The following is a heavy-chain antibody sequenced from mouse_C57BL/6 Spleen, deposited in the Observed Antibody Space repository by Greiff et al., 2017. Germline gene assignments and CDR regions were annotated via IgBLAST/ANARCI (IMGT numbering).Heavy chain of an antibody. J-gene: IGHJ4*01. CDR2: ILPGSGST. Sequence: QVQLQQSGAELMKPGASVKLSCKATGYTFTGYWIEWVKQRPGHGLEWIGEILPGSGSTNYNEKFKGKATFTADTSSNTAYMQLSSLTTEDSAIYYCARREKVLPHYYAMDYWGQGTSVPVSS. V-gene: IGHV1-9*01. CDR3: ARREKVLPHYYAMDY. CDR1: GYTFTGYW.